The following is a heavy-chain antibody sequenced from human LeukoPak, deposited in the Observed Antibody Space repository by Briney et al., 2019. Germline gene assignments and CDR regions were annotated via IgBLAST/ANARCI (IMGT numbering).Heavy chain of an antibody. D-gene: IGHD6-13*01. J-gene: IGHJ4*02. CDR3: ARDRDHSNNWYIFLDY. CDR1: GFTFNYFS. V-gene: IGHV3-48*02. Sequence: GGSLRLSCAASGFTFNYFSVNWVRQAPGKGLGWVSYVSSSSNTIYYADSVKGRFTISRDNARNSLCLQMNSLRDEDTAVYYCARDRDHSNNWYIFLDYWGQGTLVTVSS. CDR2: VSSSSNTI.